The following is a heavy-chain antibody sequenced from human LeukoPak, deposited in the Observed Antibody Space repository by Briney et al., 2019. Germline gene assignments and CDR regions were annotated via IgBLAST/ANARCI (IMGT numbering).Heavy chain of an antibody. D-gene: IGHD6-13*01. CDR2: IYYSGST. J-gene: IGHJ5*02. CDR1: GDSISNRDFY. V-gene: IGHV4-39*07. CDR3: ARHPIAGGAAYNWFHP. Sequence: SETLSLTCSVSGDSISNRDFYWVWIRQPPVKGLEYIGSIYYSGSTYYNPSLMRRITISADTSIHTAYLQWISLKDSDTAMYYCARHPIAGGAAYNWFHPWGQGTLVTVS.